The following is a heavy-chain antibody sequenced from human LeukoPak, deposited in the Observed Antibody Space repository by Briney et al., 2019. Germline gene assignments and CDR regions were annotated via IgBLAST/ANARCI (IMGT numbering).Heavy chain of an antibody. V-gene: IGHV4-34*01. D-gene: IGHD4-23*01. CDR2: INHSGST. CDR1: GGSFSGYY. Sequence: PSETLSLTCTVYGGSFSGYYWSWIRQPPGKGLEWIGEINHSGSTNYNPSLKSRVTILVDTSKNQFSLKLSSVTAADTAVYYCVRGPYGNSGDYWGRGTLVTVSS. J-gene: IGHJ4*02. CDR3: VRGPYGNSGDY.